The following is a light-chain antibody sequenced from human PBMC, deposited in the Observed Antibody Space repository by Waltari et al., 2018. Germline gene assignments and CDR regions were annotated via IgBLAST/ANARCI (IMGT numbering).Light chain of an antibody. J-gene: IGKJ2*01. Sequence: DIQVTQSPPSLSASVGDRVTINCRASQSVSTYLNWYQQRPGKAPRLLIYDASTLQSGVPTRFSGSGSGTDFTLSISSLQPEDSATYYCQQSYNNPRTFGRGTKLEIK. CDR1: QSVSTY. CDR3: QQSYNNPRT. CDR2: DAS. V-gene: IGKV1-39*01.